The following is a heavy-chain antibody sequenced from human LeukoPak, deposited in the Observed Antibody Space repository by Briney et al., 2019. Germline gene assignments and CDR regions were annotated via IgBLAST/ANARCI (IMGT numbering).Heavy chain of an antibody. Sequence: GASVKVSCKASGYTLTSYAMHWVRQAPGQRLEWMGWINAGNGNTKYSQKSQGRVTITRDTSASTAYMELSSLRSEDTAVYYCARGGMPAGWFDPWGQGTLVTVSS. CDR2: INAGNGNT. J-gene: IGHJ5*02. CDR1: GYTLTSYA. D-gene: IGHD2-2*01. V-gene: IGHV1-3*01. CDR3: ARGGMPAGWFDP.